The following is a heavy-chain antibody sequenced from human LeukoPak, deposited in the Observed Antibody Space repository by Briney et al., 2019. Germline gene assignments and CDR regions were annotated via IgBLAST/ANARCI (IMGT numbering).Heavy chain of an antibody. Sequence: SETLSLTCAVYGGSFSGYYWSWIRQPPGKGLEWIGEINHSGSTNYNPSLKSRVTISVDTSKNQFSLKLSSVTAADTAVYYCAGKPWYSRGWYGYWGQGTLVTVSS. V-gene: IGHV4-34*01. D-gene: IGHD6-19*01. CDR3: AGKPWYSRGWYGY. CDR1: GGSFSGYY. J-gene: IGHJ4*02. CDR2: INHSGST.